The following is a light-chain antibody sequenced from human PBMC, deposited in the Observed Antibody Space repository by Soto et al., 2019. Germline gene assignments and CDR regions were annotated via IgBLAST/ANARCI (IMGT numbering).Light chain of an antibody. V-gene: IGKV3-15*01. CDR3: QQYNNWPPIT. J-gene: IGKJ5*01. CDR2: GAS. CDR1: QSVTSN. Sequence: EIVMTQCPSTLSVSPGDRATLSCRASQSVTSNLAWYQQKPGQAPRLLIYGASTRATAIPARFSGSGSGTEFTLTISSLQSEDFAVYFCQQYNNWPPITFGQGTRLEIK.